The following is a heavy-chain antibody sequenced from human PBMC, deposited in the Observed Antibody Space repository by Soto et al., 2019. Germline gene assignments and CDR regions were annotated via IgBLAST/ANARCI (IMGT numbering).Heavy chain of an antibody. Sequence: GESLKISCKGSGYSFTSYWIGWVRQMPGKGLEWMGIIYPGDSDTRYSPSFQGQVTISADKSISTAYLQWSSLKASDTAMYYCAVTKDSSGCAFDYWGQGTLVTVSS. CDR1: GYSFTSYW. CDR2: IYPGDSDT. D-gene: IGHD6-19*01. CDR3: AVTKDSSGCAFDY. J-gene: IGHJ4*02. V-gene: IGHV5-51*01.